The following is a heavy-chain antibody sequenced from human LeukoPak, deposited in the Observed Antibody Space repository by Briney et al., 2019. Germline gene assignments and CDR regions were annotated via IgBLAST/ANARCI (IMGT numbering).Heavy chain of an antibody. Sequence: GGSLRLSCAASGFTFSSYGMHWVRQAPGKGLEWVAVIWYDGSNKYYADSVKGRFTISRDNSKNTLYLQMNSLRAEDTAVYYCARDWLESGSSWNFDYWGQGTLVTVSS. CDR3: ARDWLESGSSWNFDY. V-gene: IGHV3-33*01. D-gene: IGHD6-13*01. CDR2: IWYDGSNK. J-gene: IGHJ4*02. CDR1: GFTFSSYG.